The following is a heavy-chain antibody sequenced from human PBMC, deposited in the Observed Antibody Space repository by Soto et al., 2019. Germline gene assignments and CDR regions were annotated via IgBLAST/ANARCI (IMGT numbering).Heavy chain of an antibody. CDR1: GASMSSGGYY. Sequence: PSETLSLTCTVSGASMSSGGYYWTWIRQSPGKGLEWIGYIYYSGSTYYNPSLESRVAISFDTSRSQFSLTLHSVTAADTAIYYRARDRHNIFFDPWGQGTLVTVSS. CDR3: ARDRHNIFFDP. CDR2: IYYSGST. J-gene: IGHJ5*02. D-gene: IGHD1-1*01. V-gene: IGHV4-31*03.